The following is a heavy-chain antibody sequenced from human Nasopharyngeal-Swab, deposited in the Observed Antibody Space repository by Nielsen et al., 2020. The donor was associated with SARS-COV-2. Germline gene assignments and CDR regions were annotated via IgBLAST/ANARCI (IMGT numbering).Heavy chain of an antibody. V-gene: IGHV2-70*01. CDR3: ARTFSGSYDFIAFDI. CDR1: GFSLSTRGMC. CDR2: IDWDDDK. J-gene: IGHJ3*02. Sequence: SGPTLVKPPQTLTLTCTFSGFSLSTRGMCVSWIRQPPGKALEWLALIDWDDDKYYSTSLKTRLTISKDTSKNQVVLTMTNMDPVDTATYYCARTFSGSYDFIAFDIWGQGTMVTVSS. D-gene: IGHD1-26*01.